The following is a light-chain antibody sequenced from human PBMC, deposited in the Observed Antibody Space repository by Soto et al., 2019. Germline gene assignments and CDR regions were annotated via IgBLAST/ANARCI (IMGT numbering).Light chain of an antibody. CDR3: QQRNNWPLT. Sequence: TQSPSSLSASIGDRVTITCRASQGINSFLAWYQQKPGQAPRLLIYEALNRATGIPARFSGSGSGTDFTLTISSLEPEDFAVYYCQQRNNWPLTFGGGTKVEIK. J-gene: IGKJ4*02. V-gene: IGKV3-11*01. CDR2: EAL. CDR1: QGINSF.